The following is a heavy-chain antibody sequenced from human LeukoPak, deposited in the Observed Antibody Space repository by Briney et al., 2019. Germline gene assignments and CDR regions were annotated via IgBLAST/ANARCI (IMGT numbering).Heavy chain of an antibody. J-gene: IGHJ4*02. CDR1: GGSFSGYY. CDR2: INHSGST. D-gene: IGHD4-17*01. Sequence: SETLSLTCAVYGGSFSGYYWSWIRQPPGKGLEWIGEINHSGSTNYNPSLKSRVTISVDTSKNQFSLKLSSVTAADTAVYYCARYGDHDYFDYWGQGTLVTVSS. V-gene: IGHV4-34*09. CDR3: ARYGDHDYFDY.